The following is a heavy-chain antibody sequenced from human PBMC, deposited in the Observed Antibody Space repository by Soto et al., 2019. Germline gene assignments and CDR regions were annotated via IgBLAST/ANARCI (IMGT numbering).Heavy chain of an antibody. D-gene: IGHD3-16*01. Sequence: QVQLVQSGAEVKKPGASVKVSCKASGYTFTNFGISWVRQAPGQGLEWMGWISAYNGNTNYAQKFQGRPTMTTDTSTSTAYMEVSILRFYDTAVYYCARGGTPIDSWGQGTLVTVSS. CDR2: ISAYNGNT. CDR3: ARGGTPIDS. CDR1: GYTFTNFG. J-gene: IGHJ4*02. V-gene: IGHV1-18*01.